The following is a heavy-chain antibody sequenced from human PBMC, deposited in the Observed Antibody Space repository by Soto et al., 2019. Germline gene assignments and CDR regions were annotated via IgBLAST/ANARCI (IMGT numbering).Heavy chain of an antibody. Sequence: SETLSLTCTVSGGSISSYYWSWIRQPPGKGLEWIGYIYYSGSTNYNPSLKSRVTISVDTSKNQFSLKLSSVTAADTAVYYCAREERYFSSTSCYTGWFDPWGQGTLVTVSS. CDR3: AREERYFSSTSCYTGWFDP. V-gene: IGHV4-59*01. J-gene: IGHJ5*02. CDR1: GGSISSYY. CDR2: IYYSGST. D-gene: IGHD2-2*02.